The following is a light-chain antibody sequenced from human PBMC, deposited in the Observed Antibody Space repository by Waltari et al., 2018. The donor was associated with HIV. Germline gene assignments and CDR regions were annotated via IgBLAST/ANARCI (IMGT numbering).Light chain of an antibody. V-gene: IGLV1-51*02. CDR3: GTWDTSLTAYV. CDR1: TSNIANNY. J-gene: IGLJ1*01. CDR2: END. Sequence: CYGTTSNIANNYVSWYQHLPGTAPKLLIFENDKRPSEIPDRFSGSTSGTSATLGIIGLQPGDEADYYCGTWDTSLTAYVFTTGTKVSV.